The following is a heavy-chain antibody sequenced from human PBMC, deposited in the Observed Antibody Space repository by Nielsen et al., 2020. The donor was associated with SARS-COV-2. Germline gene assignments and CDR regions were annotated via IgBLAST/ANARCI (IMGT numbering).Heavy chain of an antibody. J-gene: IGHJ6*02. D-gene: IGHD3-10*01. Sequence: VRQAPGKGLEWVAVISYDGSNKYYADSVKGRFTIFRDNSKNTLYLQMNSLRAEDTAVYYCVKGDYGSGSYPTYYYYGMDVWGQGTTVTVSS. CDR2: ISYDGSNK. V-gene: IGHV3-30*18. CDR3: VKGDYGSGSYPTYYYYGMDV.